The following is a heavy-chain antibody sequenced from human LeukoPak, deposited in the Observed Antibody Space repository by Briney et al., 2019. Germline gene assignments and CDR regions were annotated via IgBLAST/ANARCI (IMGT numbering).Heavy chain of an antibody. Sequence: GGSLRLSCAASGFTFSGCAIHWARQSSGKGLEWVGHIDKKDNFHATAYAASVQGRFSISRDDSKNTAFLHMNSLKTEDMALYYCTRDSGTYNWLDPWGQGTLVTVSS. V-gene: IGHV3-73*01. D-gene: IGHD1-26*01. CDR3: TRDSGTYNWLDP. J-gene: IGHJ5*02. CDR1: GFTFSGCA. CDR2: IDKKDNFHAT.